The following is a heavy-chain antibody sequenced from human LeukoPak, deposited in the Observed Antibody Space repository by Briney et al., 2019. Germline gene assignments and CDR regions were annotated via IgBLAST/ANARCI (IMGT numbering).Heavy chain of an antibody. J-gene: IGHJ4*02. CDR1: GFTFSSYA. CDR3: AKWGDYSFDY. V-gene: IGHV3-23*01. Sequence: GGSLTLSCAASGFTFSSYAMSWVRRAPGKGLEWVSAISGSGGSTYYADSVKGRFTISRDNSKNTLYLQMNSLRAEDTAVYYCAKWGDYSFDYWGQGTLVTVSS. D-gene: IGHD4-17*01. CDR2: ISGSGGST.